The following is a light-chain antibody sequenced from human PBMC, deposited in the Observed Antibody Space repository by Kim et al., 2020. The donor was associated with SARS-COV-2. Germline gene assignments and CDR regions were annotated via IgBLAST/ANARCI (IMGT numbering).Light chain of an antibody. Sequence: SSELTQDPAVSVALGQTVRITCQGDSLRSYYASWYQQKPGQAHVLVIYDKNNRPSGIPDRFSGSSSGNTASLTITGAQAEDEADYYCNSRDSSGKHVVFGGGTQLTVL. CDR3: NSRDSSGKHVV. J-gene: IGLJ2*01. CDR2: DKN. V-gene: IGLV3-19*01. CDR1: SLRSYY.